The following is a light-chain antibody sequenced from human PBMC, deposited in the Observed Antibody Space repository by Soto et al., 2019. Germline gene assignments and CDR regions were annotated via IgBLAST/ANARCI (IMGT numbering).Light chain of an antibody. V-gene: IGKV3-20*01. J-gene: IGKJ1*01. CDR1: QSDSSSY. Sequence: EIVLTQSPGTLSLSPGERATLSCRASQSDSSSYLAWYQQKPGQAPRLLIYGASSRATGIPDRFSGSGSGTDFTLTISRLEPEDFAVYYCQQYGSSLTWTFGQGTKVDIK. CDR3: QQYGSSLTWT. CDR2: GAS.